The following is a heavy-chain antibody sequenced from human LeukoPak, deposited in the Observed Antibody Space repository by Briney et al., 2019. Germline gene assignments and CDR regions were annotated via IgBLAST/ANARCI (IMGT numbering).Heavy chain of an antibody. CDR3: AELGITMIGGV. CDR1: GLTFGSYT. V-gene: IGHV3-48*03. Sequence: GGSLELSCAASGLTFGSYTLNWFGRAPGKGWRWFSYISSSGSTIYYADSVKGRFTISRDNAKNSLYLQMNSLRAEDTAVYYCAELGITMIGGVWGKGTTVTISS. J-gene: IGHJ6*04. CDR2: ISSSGSTI. D-gene: IGHD3-10*02.